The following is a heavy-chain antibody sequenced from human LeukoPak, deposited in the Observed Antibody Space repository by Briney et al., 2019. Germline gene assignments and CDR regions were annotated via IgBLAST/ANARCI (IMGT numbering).Heavy chain of an antibody. CDR2: ISYDGSNK. D-gene: IGHD6-19*01. CDR1: GFTFSSYG. V-gene: IGHV3-30*18. CDR3: AKGELAVAGIVY. J-gene: IGHJ4*02. Sequence: GGSLRLSCAASGFTFSSYGMHWVRQAPGKGLEWVAVISYDGSNKYYADSVKGRFTISRDNSKSTLYLQMNSLRGEDTAVYYCAKGELAVAGIVYWGQGTLVTVSS.